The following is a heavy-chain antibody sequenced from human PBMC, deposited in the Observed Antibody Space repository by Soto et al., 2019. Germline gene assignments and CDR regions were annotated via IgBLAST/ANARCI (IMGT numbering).Heavy chain of an antibody. CDR3: ATLQDTGD. CDR1: AFTFNNYW. J-gene: IGHJ4*02. CDR2: INQNGSII. D-gene: IGHD3-10*01. Sequence: EVQLVESGGGLVQPGGSLRLSCSASAFTFNNYWISWVRQAPGKGLEWVANINQNGSIIYYVDSVKGRFTISRDNAKNSLYLQMNSLRVDDTAVYYCATLQDTGDWGRGTLVTVSS. V-gene: IGHV3-7*01.